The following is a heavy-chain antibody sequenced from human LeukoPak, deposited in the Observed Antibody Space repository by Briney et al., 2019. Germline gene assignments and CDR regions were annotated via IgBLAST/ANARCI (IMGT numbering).Heavy chain of an antibody. J-gene: IGHJ4*02. D-gene: IGHD6-13*01. CDR2: IKPDGTTK. CDR3: ARSIPYGTTWYGRSDY. V-gene: IGHV3-7*03. CDR1: GFPFSSHS. Sequence: PGRSLRLSCAASGFPFSSHSMTWVRQAPGRGLEWVANIKPDGTTKFYVDSVKGRFTISRDNALNSLYLQMNSQRAEDTAIYYCARSIPYGTTWYGRSDYWGQGTLVTVSS.